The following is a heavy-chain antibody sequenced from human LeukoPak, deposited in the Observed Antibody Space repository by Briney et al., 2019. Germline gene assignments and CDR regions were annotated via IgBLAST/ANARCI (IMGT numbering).Heavy chain of an antibody. CDR3: ASRIAARPIDY. CDR2: ISTSGSTI. V-gene: IGHV3-11*04. Sequence: GGSLRLSCAASGFTFSDYYMSWIRQAPGKGLEWVSYISTSGSTIYYADSVKGRFTISRDNAKNSLYLQMNSLRAEDTAVYYCASRIAARPIDYWGQGALVTVSS. CDR1: GFTFSDYY. J-gene: IGHJ4*02. D-gene: IGHD6-6*01.